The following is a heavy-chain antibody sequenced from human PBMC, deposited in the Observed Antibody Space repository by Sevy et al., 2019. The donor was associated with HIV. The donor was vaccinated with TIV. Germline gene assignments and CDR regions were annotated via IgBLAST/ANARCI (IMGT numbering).Heavy chain of an antibody. CDR2: INSHGTIT. V-gene: IGHV3-74*01. CDR3: AKGVYSSSWYGGGDS. CDR1: GFTFSSHW. Sequence: GGSLRLSCAASGFTFSSHWMFWVRQAPGKGLLWVSHINSHGTITNYADSVKGRFAISRDNAKNTLYLQMNSLRAEDTAVYYCAKGVYSSSWYGGGDSWGQRTLVTVSS. D-gene: IGHD6-13*01. J-gene: IGHJ4*02.